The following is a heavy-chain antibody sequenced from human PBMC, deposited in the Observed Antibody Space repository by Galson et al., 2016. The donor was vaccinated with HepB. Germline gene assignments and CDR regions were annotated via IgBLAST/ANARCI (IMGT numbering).Heavy chain of an antibody. CDR2: IYHSGST. Sequence: TLSLTCTVSGGSIRSGDHFWSWIRQHPGKGLEWIGYIYHSGSTYYNPSLKSRITISVDTSKNQFSLKLTSVTAADTALYYCAREAIGVVPAGRTVYYYGMDVWGQGTTVTVSS. D-gene: IGHD2-2*01. V-gene: IGHV4-31*03. CDR1: GGSIRSGDHF. J-gene: IGHJ6*02. CDR3: AREAIGVVPAGRTVYYYGMDV.